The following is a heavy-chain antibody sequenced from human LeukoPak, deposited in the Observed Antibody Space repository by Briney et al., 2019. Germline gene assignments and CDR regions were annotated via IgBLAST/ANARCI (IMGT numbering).Heavy chain of an antibody. CDR2: TYYRSKWYN. Sequence: SQTLSLTCAISGDSVSRNTAGWNWIRQSPSRGLEWLGRTYYRSKWYNDYAVSVKSRITINPDTSKNQFSLQLNSVTPEDTAVYYCAREEGIIAARRGGDFDYWGQGTLVTVSS. D-gene: IGHD6-6*01. CDR1: GDSVSRNTAG. J-gene: IGHJ4*02. V-gene: IGHV6-1*01. CDR3: AREEGIIAARRGGDFDY.